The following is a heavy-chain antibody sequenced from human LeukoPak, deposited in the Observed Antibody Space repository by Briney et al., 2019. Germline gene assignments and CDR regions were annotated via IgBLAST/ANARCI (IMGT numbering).Heavy chain of an antibody. D-gene: IGHD3-22*01. CDR3: ARGSDYYDSSGYSVDY. V-gene: IGHV1-69*13. CDR2: IIPIFGTA. CDR1: GGTFSSYA. J-gene: IGHJ4*02. Sequence: GASVKVSGKASGGTFSSYAISWVRQAPGQGLEWMGGIIPIFGTANYAQKFQGRVTITADESTSTAYMELSSLRSEDTAVYYCARGSDYYDSSGYSVDYWGQGTLVTVSS.